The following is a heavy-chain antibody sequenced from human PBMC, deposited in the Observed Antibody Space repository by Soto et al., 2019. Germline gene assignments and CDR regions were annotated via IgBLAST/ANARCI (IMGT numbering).Heavy chain of an antibody. Sequence: QLQLQESGPGLVKPSETLSLTCTVSGGSVSSGSYYWGWLRQPPGKGLEWIGSIYSSGNTYYNPSLKSRVTISVYTSKNQFSLKLSSVTAADPAVYYCARHVGGCYYYMDVWGKGTTVTVSS. J-gene: IGHJ6*03. V-gene: IGHV4-39*01. CDR2: IYSSGNT. CDR3: ARHVGGCYYYMDV. CDR1: GGSVSSGSYY. D-gene: IGHD2-15*01.